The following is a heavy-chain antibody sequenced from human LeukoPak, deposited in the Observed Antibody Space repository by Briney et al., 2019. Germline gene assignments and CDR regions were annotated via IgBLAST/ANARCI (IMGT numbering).Heavy chain of an antibody. V-gene: IGHV3-30-3*01. CDR1: GFTFSSYA. Sequence: GGSLRLSCAASGFTFSSYAMHWVRQAPGKGLEWVAVISYDGSNKYYADSVKGRFTISRDNSKNTLYLQMNSLRAEDTAVYYCATEEQQLVTNDAFDSWGQGTMVTVSS. CDR3: ATEEQQLVTNDAFDS. CDR2: ISYDGSNK. J-gene: IGHJ3*02. D-gene: IGHD6-13*01.